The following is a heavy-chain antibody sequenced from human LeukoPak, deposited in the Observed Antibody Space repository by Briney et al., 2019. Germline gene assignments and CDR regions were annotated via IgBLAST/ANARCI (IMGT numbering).Heavy chain of an antibody. D-gene: IGHD6-19*01. J-gene: IGHJ3*02. CDR1: GYTFTNYG. V-gene: IGHV1-18*01. CDR3: ARLYSSGWYRGAFDI. CDR2: ISGCNGYT. Sequence: ASVKVSCKASGYTFTNYGFSWGRQAPAQGLEWRGWISGCNGYTNYAQKLQGRLTMTTDTSTSTPYMELRSLRSDDTAVYYCARLYSSGWYRGAFDIWGQGTMVTVSS.